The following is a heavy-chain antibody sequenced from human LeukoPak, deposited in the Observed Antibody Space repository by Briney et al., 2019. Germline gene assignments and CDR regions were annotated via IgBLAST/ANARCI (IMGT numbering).Heavy chain of an antibody. D-gene: IGHD2-2*01. J-gene: IGHJ4*02. Sequence: ASVKVSCKASGGTFSSYAISWVRQATGQGLEWMGWMNPNSGNTGYAQKFQGRVTMTRNTSISTAYMELSSLRSEDTAVYYCARVPLGPADYWGQGTLVTVSS. CDR2: MNPNSGNT. V-gene: IGHV1-8*02. CDR1: GGTFSSYA. CDR3: ARVPLGPADY.